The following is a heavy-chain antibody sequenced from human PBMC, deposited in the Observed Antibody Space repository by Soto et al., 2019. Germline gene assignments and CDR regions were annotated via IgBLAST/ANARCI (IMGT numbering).Heavy chain of an antibody. Sequence: ASVKVSCKASGYTFTGYYMHWVRRAPGQGLEWMGWINPNSGGTNYAQKFQGRVTMTRDTSISTAYMELSRLRSDDTAVYYCARDSSSSSHYYGMDVWGQGTTVTVSS. CDR3: ARDSSSSSHYYGMDV. CDR2: INPNSGGT. J-gene: IGHJ6*02. CDR1: GYTFTGYY. D-gene: IGHD6-6*01. V-gene: IGHV1-2*02.